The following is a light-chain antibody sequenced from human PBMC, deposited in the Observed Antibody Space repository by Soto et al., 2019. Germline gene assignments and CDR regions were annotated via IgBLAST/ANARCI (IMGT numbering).Light chain of an antibody. CDR2: FAS. CDR1: RSFVYNPNNNNH. CDR3: QQYCDVPFT. Sequence: IVLPQCPCCLAVSLGVPAAMNCKYRRSFVYNPNNNNHLAWYQQKPGQPPQLIIYFASNRESGVPERFSGSGSGTDFTLTISSLEAEDVAFYWCQQYCDVPFTFGGGTKVDIK. V-gene: IGKV4-1*01. J-gene: IGKJ4*01.